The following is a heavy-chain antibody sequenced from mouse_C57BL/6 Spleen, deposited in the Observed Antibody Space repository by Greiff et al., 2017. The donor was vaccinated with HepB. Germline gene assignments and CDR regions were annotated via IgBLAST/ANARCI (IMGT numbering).Heavy chain of an antibody. Sequence: VQLQQSGPELVKPGASVKISCKASGYAFSSSWMNWVNQRPGKGLEWIGRIYPGDGDTNYNGKFKGKATLTADKSSSTAYMQLSSLTSEDSAVYCCARSYYAMDYWGQGTSVTVSS. CDR3: ARSYYAMDY. J-gene: IGHJ4*01. CDR2: IYPGDGDT. CDR1: GYAFSSSW. V-gene: IGHV1-82*01.